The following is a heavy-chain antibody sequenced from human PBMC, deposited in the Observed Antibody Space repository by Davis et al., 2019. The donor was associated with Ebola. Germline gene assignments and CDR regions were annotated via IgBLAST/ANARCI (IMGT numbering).Heavy chain of an antibody. CDR2: IFHRGSA. J-gene: IGHJ3*02. D-gene: IGHD5-24*01. V-gene: IGHV4-59*01. CDR3: ARPRRDPYANEAFDI. Sequence: MPSETLSLTCTVSGGSISNSYWNWMRQPPGKGLEWIGYIFHRGSAVYNPSLNSRVSISLDTSKNQISLKLTSVTAADTALYYSARPRRDPYANEAFDIWGQGTMVTVSS. CDR1: GGSISNSY.